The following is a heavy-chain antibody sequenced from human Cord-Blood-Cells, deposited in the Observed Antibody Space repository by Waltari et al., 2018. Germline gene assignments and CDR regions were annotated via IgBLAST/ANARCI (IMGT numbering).Heavy chain of an antibody. D-gene: IGHD2-2*01. V-gene: IGHV1-2*05. CDR2: INPNSGGT. CDR1: GYTFTGYY. CDR3: ARVRRYCSSTSCSDAFDI. Sequence: QVQLVQSGAEVKKPGASVKVSCKASGYTFTGYYMQWLRQAPGQGLEWMGRINPNSGGTNYAQKFQGRVTMTRDTSISTAYMELSRLRSDDTVVYYCARVRRYCSSTSCSDAFDIWGQGTMVTVSS. J-gene: IGHJ3*02.